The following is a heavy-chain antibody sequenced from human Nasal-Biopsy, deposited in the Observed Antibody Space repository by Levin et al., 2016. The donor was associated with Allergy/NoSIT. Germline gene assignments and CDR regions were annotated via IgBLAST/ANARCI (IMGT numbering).Heavy chain of an antibody. CDR2: ISYDGNSK. CDR3: ATDGGVGHGSLSYMDI. V-gene: IGHV3-30*03. CDR1: TFAFNTFG. J-gene: IGHJ6*04. Sequence: GESLKISCAASTFAFNTFGIFWVRQAPGKGLEWLAFISYDGNSKFSVDPVAGQFAISRDFSKRTIHLQINSLRLEDTAVYYCATDGGVGHGSLSYMDIWGTGTTVSVSS. D-gene: IGHD3-16*01.